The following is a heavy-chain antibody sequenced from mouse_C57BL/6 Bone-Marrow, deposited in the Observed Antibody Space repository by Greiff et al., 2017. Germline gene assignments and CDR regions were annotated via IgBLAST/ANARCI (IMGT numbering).Heavy chain of an antibody. D-gene: IGHD3-1*01. Sequence: VQLQQSGAELVRPGASVKLSCTASGFNIKDYYMHWVKQRPEQGLEWIGRIDPEDGDTEYAPKFQGKATMTADTSSNTAYLQLSSLTSEDTAVYYCTPKGPGWNYAMDYWGQGTSVTVSS. CDR2: IDPEDGDT. CDR1: GFNIKDYY. V-gene: IGHV14-1*01. CDR3: TPKGPGWNYAMDY. J-gene: IGHJ4*01.